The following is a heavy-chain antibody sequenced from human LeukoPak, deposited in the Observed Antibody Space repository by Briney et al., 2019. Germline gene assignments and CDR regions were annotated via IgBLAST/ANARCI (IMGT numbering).Heavy chain of an antibody. CDR2: IYYSGST. J-gene: IGHJ6*02. D-gene: IGHD3-16*02. CDR1: GGSISSYY. CDR3: ARQGYYDYVWGSYRSPVYYGMDV. Sequence: PSETLSLTCTVSGGSISSYYWSWIRQPPGKGLEWIGYIYYSGSTNYNPSPKSRVTISVDTSKNQFSLKLSSVTAADTAVYYCARQGYYDYVWGSYRSPVYYGMDVWGQGTTVTVSS. V-gene: IGHV4-59*08.